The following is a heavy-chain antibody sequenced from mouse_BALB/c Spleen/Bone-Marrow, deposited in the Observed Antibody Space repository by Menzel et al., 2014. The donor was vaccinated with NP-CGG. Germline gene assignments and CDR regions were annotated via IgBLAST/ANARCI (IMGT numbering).Heavy chain of an antibody. CDR2: IDPANGNT. CDR3: ARWEYYAMDY. CDR1: GFNIKDTY. D-gene: IGHD4-1*01. J-gene: IGHJ4*01. V-gene: IGHV14-3*02. Sequence: EVQLQQSGAELVKPGASVKLSCTASGFNIKDTYMHWVKQRPEQGLEWIGRIDPANGNTKYAPKFQGMVNITVDPSSSTACLQLSSLTSEDTAVYYCARWEYYAMDYWGQGTSVTVSS.